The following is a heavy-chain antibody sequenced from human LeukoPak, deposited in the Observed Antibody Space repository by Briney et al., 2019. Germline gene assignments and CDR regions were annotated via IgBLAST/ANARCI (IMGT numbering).Heavy chain of an antibody. V-gene: IGHV3-43*01. CDR3: AKGIGGYVDYYGMDV. Sequence: GGSLRLSCAASGFTFDDYTMHWVRQAPGKGLEWVSLISWDGGSTYYADSVKGRFTISRDNSKNSLYLQMNSLRTEDTALYYCAKGIGGYVDYYGMDVWGQGTTVTVSS. J-gene: IGHJ6*02. CDR1: GFTFDDYT. CDR2: ISWDGGST. D-gene: IGHD6-25*01.